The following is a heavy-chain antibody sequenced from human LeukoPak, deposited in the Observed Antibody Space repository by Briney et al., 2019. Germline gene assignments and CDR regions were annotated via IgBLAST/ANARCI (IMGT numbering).Heavy chain of an antibody. CDR2: INHSGST. V-gene: IGHV4-34*01. CDR3: ARAPYYYDSSGYYLHAFDI. CDR1: GGSFSGYY. Sequence: KPSETLSLTCAVYGGSFSGYYWSWIRQPPGKGLEWIGEINHSGSTNYNPSLKSRVTIPVDTSKNQFSLKLSSVTAADTAVYYCARAPYYYDSSGYYLHAFDIWGQGTMVTVSS. D-gene: IGHD3-22*01. J-gene: IGHJ3*02.